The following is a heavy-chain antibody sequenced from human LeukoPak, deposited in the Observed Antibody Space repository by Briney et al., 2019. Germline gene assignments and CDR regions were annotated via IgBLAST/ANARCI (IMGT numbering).Heavy chain of an antibody. Sequence: SETLSLTCTVSGGSISSGGYYWSWIRQHPGKGLEWIGYIYYSGSTNYNPSLKSRVTISVDTSKNQFSLKLSSVTAADTAVYYCARGKTGYSSKKNWFDPWGQGTLVTVSS. J-gene: IGHJ5*02. D-gene: IGHD6-13*01. CDR3: ARGKTGYSSKKNWFDP. V-gene: IGHV4-31*03. CDR2: IYYSGST. CDR1: GGSISSGGYY.